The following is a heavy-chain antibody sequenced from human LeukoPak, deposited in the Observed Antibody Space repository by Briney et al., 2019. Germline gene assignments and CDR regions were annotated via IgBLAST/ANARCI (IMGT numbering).Heavy chain of an antibody. CDR3: ARGGRGRVPAAHMDV. Sequence: SETLSLTCAVYGGSFSGYYWSWIRQPPGKGLEWIGEIKHSGSTNYNPSLKSRVTISVDTSKNQFSLKLSSVTAADTAVYYCARGGRGRVPAAHMDVWGKGTTVTVSS. D-gene: IGHD2-2*01. CDR2: IKHSGST. J-gene: IGHJ6*03. CDR1: GGSFSGYY. V-gene: IGHV4-34*01.